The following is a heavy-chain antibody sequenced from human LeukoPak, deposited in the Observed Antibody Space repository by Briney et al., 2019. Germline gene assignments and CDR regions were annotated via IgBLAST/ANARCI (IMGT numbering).Heavy chain of an antibody. D-gene: IGHD7-27*01. J-gene: IGHJ4*02. Sequence: GGSLRLSCAASGFAFSSNWMHWVRQTPGKGLVWVSRINSGGSGTSYAASVEGRFTISRDNAKNTLYLQMNSLRAEDTAVYYCATSLGPLTEYWGQGTLVTVFS. CDR2: INSGGSGT. CDR3: ATSLGPLTEY. V-gene: IGHV3-74*01. CDR1: GFAFSSNW.